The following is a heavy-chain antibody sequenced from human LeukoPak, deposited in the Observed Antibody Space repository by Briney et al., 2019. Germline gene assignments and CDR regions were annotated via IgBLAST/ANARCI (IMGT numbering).Heavy chain of an antibody. CDR3: ARGRGSSWYFNY. V-gene: IGHV4-34*01. CDR1: GGSFSGYY. CDR2: INHSGST. Sequence: PSETLSLTCAVYGGSFSGYYWSWIRQPPGKGLEWIGEINHSGSTNYNPSLKSRVTISVDTSKNQFSLKLSSVTAVDTAVYYCARGRGSSWYFNYWGQGTLVTVSS. J-gene: IGHJ4*02. D-gene: IGHD6-13*01.